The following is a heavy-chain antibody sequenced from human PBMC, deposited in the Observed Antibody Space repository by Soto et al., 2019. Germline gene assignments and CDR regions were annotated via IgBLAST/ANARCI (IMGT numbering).Heavy chain of an antibody. D-gene: IGHD6-13*01. CDR1: GGTFSSYR. Sequence: SVKVSFKASGGTFSSYRVNLVRQAPGQGLEWMGGMVPIYRTAGYPVDFQDRVTITADDSARTVYLDVRSLKPRDTALYYCVRDSGAKLSSSWGQGTLVTVSS. V-gene: IGHV1-69*13. CDR2: MVPIYRTA. CDR3: VRDSGAKLSSS. J-gene: IGHJ4*02.